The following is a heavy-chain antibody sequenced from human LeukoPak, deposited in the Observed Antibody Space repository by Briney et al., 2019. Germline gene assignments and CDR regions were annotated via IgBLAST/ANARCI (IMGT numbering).Heavy chain of an antibody. V-gene: IGHV4-34*01. J-gene: IGHJ5*02. CDR2: INHSGRT. Sequence: SETLSLTCAVYGGSFSGYYWSWIRQPPGKGLEWIGEINHSGRTNYNPSLKSRVTISVDTSKNQFSLKLSSVTAADTAVYYCAKTSPPGWFDPWGQGTLVTVSS. CDR3: AKTSPPGWFDP. CDR1: GGSFSGYY.